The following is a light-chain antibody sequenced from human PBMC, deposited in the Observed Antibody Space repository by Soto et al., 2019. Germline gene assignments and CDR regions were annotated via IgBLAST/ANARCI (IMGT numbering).Light chain of an antibody. V-gene: IGKV1-39*01. CDR1: QSINRY. Sequence: DIQRTQSPSSMSPSVGDRVTLTCWASQSINRYLSWYQQKPGKAPKLLIYAASSLPTGVPLRFRGSGSGTDCTLTITSLQPEDLATYYCQQTYSTPTFTFGQGTRVEIK. CDR2: AAS. J-gene: IGKJ5*01. CDR3: QQTYSTPTFT.